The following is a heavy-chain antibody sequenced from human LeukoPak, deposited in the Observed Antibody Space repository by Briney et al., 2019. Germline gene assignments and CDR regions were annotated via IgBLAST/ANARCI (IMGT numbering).Heavy chain of an antibody. J-gene: IGHJ4*02. CDR2: INPSGGPT. CDR3: ARASTGSGALDY. CDR1: GYTFSTYL. V-gene: IGHV1-46*01. D-gene: IGHD3-10*01. Sequence: ASVRVSCKASGYTFSTYLMHWVRQAPGQGLEWMGIINPSGGPTTYAQKFQGRVTMTRDMSTSTVYMELSSLTFDDTAVYYCARASTGSGALDYWSQGNLVTVSS.